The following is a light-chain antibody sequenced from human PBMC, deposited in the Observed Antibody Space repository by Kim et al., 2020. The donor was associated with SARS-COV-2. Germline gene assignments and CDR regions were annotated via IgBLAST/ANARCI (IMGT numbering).Light chain of an antibody. CDR2: GKN. Sequence: VALGQTGRITCQGDSLRSYYATWYQQKPGQAPVLVIYGKNNRPSGIPDRFSGSSSGNTASLTITGTQAGDEADYYCNSRDSNDNVVFGGGTKLTVL. CDR3: NSRDSNDNVV. CDR1: SLRSYY. V-gene: IGLV3-19*01. J-gene: IGLJ2*01.